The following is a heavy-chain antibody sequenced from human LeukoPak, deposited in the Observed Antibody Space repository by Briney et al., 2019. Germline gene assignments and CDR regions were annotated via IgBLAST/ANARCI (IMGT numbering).Heavy chain of an antibody. J-gene: IGHJ4*02. D-gene: IGHD3-22*01. Sequence: SETLSLTCAVSGGSISSSNWWSWVRQPPGNGLEWIGEIYHSGSTNYNPSLKSRVTISVDKSKNQFSLKLSSVTAADTAVYYCARESDLTYYYDSSGYYWIDYWGQGTLVTVSS. V-gene: IGHV4-4*02. CDR1: GGSISSSNW. CDR2: IYHSGST. CDR3: ARESDLTYYYDSSGYYWIDY.